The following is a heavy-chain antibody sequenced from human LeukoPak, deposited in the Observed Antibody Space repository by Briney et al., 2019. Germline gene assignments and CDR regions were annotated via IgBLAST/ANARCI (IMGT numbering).Heavy chain of an antibody. CDR3: AREEGDCDTVRCYESFDV. D-gene: IGHD2-2*01. V-gene: IGHV4-59*01. Sequence: KPSETLSLTCTVSGGSFGRYYWSWIRQSPGKGLEWLGYIYYTGSTSYNPSLESRITISLDTARNQFSLRLTSVTTADTAVYYCAREEGDCDTVRCYESFDVWGPGTMVAVSS. CDR2: IYYTGST. J-gene: IGHJ3*01. CDR1: GGSFGRYY.